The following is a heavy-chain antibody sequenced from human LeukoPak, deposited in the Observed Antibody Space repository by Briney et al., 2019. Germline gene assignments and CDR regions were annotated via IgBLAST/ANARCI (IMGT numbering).Heavy chain of an antibody. V-gene: IGHV3-7*01. D-gene: IGHD6-19*01. J-gene: IGHJ4*02. Sequence: PGGSLRLSCAASGFTFINYWMTWVRQAPGKGLEWVANIKQDGSEKYYVDSVKGRFTISRDNAKNSLYLQMNSLRAEDTAVYYCARERQWLSDYWGQGTLVTVSS. CDR1: GFTFINYW. CDR3: ARERQWLSDY. CDR2: IKQDGSEK.